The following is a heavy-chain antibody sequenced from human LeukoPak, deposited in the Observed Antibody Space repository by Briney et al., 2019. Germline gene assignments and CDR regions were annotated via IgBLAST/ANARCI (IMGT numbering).Heavy chain of an antibody. V-gene: IGHV3-23*01. D-gene: IGHD6-19*01. CDR1: AFTFSSYA. J-gene: IGHJ6*02. Sequence: GGSLRLSCAASAFTFSSYAMSWVRQAPGKGLECVSAISGSGGSTYYADSVKGRFTISRDNSKNTLYLQMNSLRAEDTAVYYCAKDLLVAGTWGFDYYYYGMDVWGQGTTVTVSS. CDR2: ISGSGGST. CDR3: AKDLLVAGTWGFDYYYYGMDV.